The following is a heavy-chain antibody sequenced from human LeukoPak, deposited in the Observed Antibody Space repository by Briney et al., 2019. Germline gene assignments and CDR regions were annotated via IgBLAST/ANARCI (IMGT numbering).Heavy chain of an antibody. D-gene: IGHD6-19*01. CDR2: IYSGNST. CDR1: GFTVSSNY. V-gene: IGHV3-53*01. CDR3: ARSSEVAGTFDH. Sequence: PGGSLRLSCAASGFTVSSNYMSWVRQAPGKGLEWVSVIYSGNSTYYADSVKGRFTISRDNSKNTLYLQMNSLRAEDTAVYYCARSSEVAGTFDHWGQGTLASVSS. J-gene: IGHJ4*02.